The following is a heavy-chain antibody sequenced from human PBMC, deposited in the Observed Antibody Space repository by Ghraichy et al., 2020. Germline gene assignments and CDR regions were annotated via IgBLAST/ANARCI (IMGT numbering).Heavy chain of an antibody. CDR1: GGSISSYY. D-gene: IGHD2-21*02. CDR3: ARGGSSGYDVVRGFVVVTAIPYFDY. V-gene: IGHV4-59*01. CDR2: IYYSGST. J-gene: IGHJ4*02. Sequence: SQTLSLTCTVSGGSISSYYWSWIRQPPGKGLEWIGYIYYSGSTNYNPSLKSRVTISVDTSKNQFSLKLSSVTAADTAVYYCARGGSSGYDVVRGFVVVTAIPYFDYWGQGTLVTVSS.